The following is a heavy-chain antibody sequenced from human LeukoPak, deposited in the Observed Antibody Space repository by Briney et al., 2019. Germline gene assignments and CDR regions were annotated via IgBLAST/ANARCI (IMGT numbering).Heavy chain of an antibody. V-gene: IGHV4-39*07. D-gene: IGHD2-21*01. Sequence: SETLSLTCTVSGGSISSSSYYWGWIRQPPGKGLEWIGSIYYSGSTYYNPSLKSRVTMSVDASKNQFSLKLSSVTAVDTAVYYCARKVASNYMDVWGKGTTVTVSS. CDR2: IYYSGST. CDR1: GGSISSSSYY. CDR3: ARKVASNYMDV. J-gene: IGHJ6*03.